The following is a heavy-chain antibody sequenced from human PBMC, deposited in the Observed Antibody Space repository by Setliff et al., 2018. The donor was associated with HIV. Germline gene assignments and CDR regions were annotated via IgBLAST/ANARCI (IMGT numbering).Heavy chain of an antibody. Sequence: SETLSLTCTVSGGSISSYYWSWIRQPPGEGLEWIGYIFYSGSTNYNPSLKSRVTISLETSKNQFSLKLTSVTAADTPVYYCASAGRGTRAPPRYWGQGTLVTVFS. D-gene: IGHD1-1*01. J-gene: IGHJ4*02. CDR2: IFYSGST. V-gene: IGHV4-59*01. CDR3: ASAGRGTRAPPRY. CDR1: GGSISSYY.